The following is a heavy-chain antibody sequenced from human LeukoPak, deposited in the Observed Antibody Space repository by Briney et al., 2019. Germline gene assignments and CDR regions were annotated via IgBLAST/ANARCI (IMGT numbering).Heavy chain of an antibody. Sequence: LGESLKISCKGSGYSFTTYWIGWVRQMPGKGLEWMGIIYPGDSDTRYSPSFQGQVTISVDQSISTAYLQWSSLKASDTAMYYCARKYSRSSSLVDYWGQGTLGTVSS. CDR2: IYPGDSDT. V-gene: IGHV5-51*01. J-gene: IGHJ4*02. CDR1: GYSFTTYW. CDR3: ARKYSRSSSLVDY. D-gene: IGHD6-6*01.